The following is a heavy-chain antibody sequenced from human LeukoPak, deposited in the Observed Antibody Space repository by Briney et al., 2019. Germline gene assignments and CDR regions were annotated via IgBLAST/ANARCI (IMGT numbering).Heavy chain of an antibody. V-gene: IGHV3-48*04. D-gene: IGHD2-8*01. CDR2: ISSSSSTI. J-gene: IGHJ6*03. CDR3: ARDGVKYYYYYMDV. CDR1: GFTFSSYS. Sequence: GGSLRLSCAASGFTFSSYSMNWVRQAPGKGLEWVSYISSSSSTIYYADSVKGRFTISRDNAKNSLYLQMNSLRAEDTAVYYCARDGVKYYYYYMDVWGKGTTVTVSS.